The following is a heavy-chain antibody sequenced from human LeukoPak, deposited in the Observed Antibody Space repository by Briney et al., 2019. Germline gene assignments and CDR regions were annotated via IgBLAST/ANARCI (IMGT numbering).Heavy chain of an antibody. CDR3: ARVPAVSTIWFDP. CDR1: GGSISSSSYY. J-gene: IGHJ5*02. Sequence: SETLSLTCTVSGGSISSSSYYWGWIRQPPGKGLEWIGSIYYSGSTYYNPSLKSRVTISVDTSKNQFSLKLSSVTAADTAVYCCARVPAVSTIWFDPWGQGVLVTVSS. CDR2: IYYSGST. V-gene: IGHV4-39*07. D-gene: IGHD2-2*01.